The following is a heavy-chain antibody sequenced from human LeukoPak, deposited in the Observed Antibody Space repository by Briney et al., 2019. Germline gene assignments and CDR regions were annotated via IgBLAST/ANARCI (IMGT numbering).Heavy chain of an antibody. CDR2: ISSSSSTI. Sequence: PGGSLRLSCAASGFTFSSYSMNWVRQAPGKGLEWVSYISSSSSTIYYADSVKGRFTISRDNAKNSLYLQMNSLRADDTAVYYCAKDVGYCGSTSCYFSYWGQGTLVTVAS. D-gene: IGHD2-2*01. V-gene: IGHV3-48*04. CDR1: GFTFSSYS. J-gene: IGHJ4*02. CDR3: AKDVGYCGSTSCYFSY.